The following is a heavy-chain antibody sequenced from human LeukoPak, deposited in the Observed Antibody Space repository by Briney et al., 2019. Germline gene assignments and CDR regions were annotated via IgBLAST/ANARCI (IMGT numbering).Heavy chain of an antibody. CDR3: AKSTGSKTYYFDY. J-gene: IGHJ4*02. D-gene: IGHD2-8*02. V-gene: IGHV3-23*01. Sequence: GGSLRLSCAASGFMFSSYAMTWVRQAPGKGLEWVAGISGSGGSKYSADSVKGRFTISRDNSKSTLFLQMNSLRAEDTAVYYCAKSTGSKTYYFDYWGQGTLVTVSS. CDR1: GFMFSSYA. CDR2: ISGSGGSK.